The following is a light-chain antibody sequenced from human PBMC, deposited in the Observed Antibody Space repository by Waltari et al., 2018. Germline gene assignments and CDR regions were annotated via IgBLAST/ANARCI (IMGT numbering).Light chain of an antibody. Sequence: EIVMTHSPATLSVSPGERATLPCRASQSVSSNLAWYQQKPGQAPSLLIYGASTRATGIPARFSGSGSGTEFTLTISSMQSEDFAVYYCQQYNNWPLYTFGQGTKLEIK. CDR2: GAS. V-gene: IGKV3-15*01. J-gene: IGKJ2*01. CDR1: QSVSSN. CDR3: QQYNNWPLYT.